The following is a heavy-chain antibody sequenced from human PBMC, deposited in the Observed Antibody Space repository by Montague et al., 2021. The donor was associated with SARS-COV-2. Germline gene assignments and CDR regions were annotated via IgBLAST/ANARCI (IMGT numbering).Heavy chain of an antibody. CDR2: TSFSCIT. Sequence: SETLSLTCAVYGGSSSTYFWCWIRQSPGKGMERIGETSFSCITNFNQSPSRRVTTSIDPSTKPFSLKLTSLTAADTALDFCARVTGAGGRERLDNWGQGTPVTVSS. V-gene: IGHV4-34*01. CDR1: GGSSSTYF. J-gene: IGHJ4*02. CDR3: ARVTGAGGRERLDN. D-gene: IGHD1-26*01.